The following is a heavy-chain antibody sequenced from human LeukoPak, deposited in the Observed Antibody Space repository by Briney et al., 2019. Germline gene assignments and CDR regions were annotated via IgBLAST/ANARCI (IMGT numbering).Heavy chain of an antibody. Sequence: GGSLRLSCAASGFTFSSYWMHWVRQAPGKGLVWVSRINSDGSSTSYADSVKGRFTISRDNAKNTLYLQINSLRAEDMAVYHCARDRVLAGSYNWFDPWGQGTLVTVSS. J-gene: IGHJ5*02. CDR3: ARDRVLAGSYNWFDP. CDR2: INSDGSST. CDR1: GFTFSSYW. D-gene: IGHD3-10*01. V-gene: IGHV3-74*01.